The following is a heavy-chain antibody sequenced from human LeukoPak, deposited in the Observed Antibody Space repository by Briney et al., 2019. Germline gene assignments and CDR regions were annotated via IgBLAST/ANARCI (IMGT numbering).Heavy chain of an antibody. Sequence: ASVKVSCKASGYTFTSYDINWARQATGQGLEWMGWMNPKSGNTDYAQKFQGRVTMTRNTSISTAYMELSSLRSEDTAVYYCTKGRHSSGWPNWFDPWGQGTLVTVSS. J-gene: IGHJ5*02. D-gene: IGHD6-19*01. CDR3: TKGRHSSGWPNWFDP. V-gene: IGHV1-8*01. CDR1: GYTFTSYD. CDR2: MNPKSGNT.